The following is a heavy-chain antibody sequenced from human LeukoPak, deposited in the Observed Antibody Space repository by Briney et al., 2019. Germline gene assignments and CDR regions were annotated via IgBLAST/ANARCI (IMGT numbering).Heavy chain of an antibody. Sequence: SETLSLTCTVSGDSINSSHYYWAWIRQPPGKGLEWIGSVSSSVNSYYNPSLQSRVTISVDTSKNHFSLKLTSVTAADTAIYYCARDFTPWPPGLHLGQLSLKHYYYFDYWGQGELVTVSS. V-gene: IGHV4-39*02. CDR3: ARDFTPWPPGLHLGQLSLKHYYYFDY. J-gene: IGHJ4*02. CDR2: VSSSVNS. D-gene: IGHD3-16*02. CDR1: GDSINSSHYY.